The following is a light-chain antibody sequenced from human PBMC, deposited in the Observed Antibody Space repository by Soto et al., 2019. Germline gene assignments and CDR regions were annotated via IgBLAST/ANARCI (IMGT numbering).Light chain of an antibody. CDR3: QQYNNWPWT. Sequence: EIVMTQSPATLSVSPGEGATLSCRASQSISDTLAWYQQKPGQAPRLLIYGASKRATGFPARFSGSGSGTDFTLTISSLQSEDFAVYYCQQYNNWPWTFGQGTKVDIK. CDR2: GAS. CDR1: QSISDT. V-gene: IGKV3-15*01. J-gene: IGKJ1*01.